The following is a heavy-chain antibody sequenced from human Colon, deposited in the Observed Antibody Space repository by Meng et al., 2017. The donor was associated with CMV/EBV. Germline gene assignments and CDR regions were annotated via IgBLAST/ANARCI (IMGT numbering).Heavy chain of an antibody. Sequence: GGSLRLSCAASGFTFNSYSMNWVRQAPGKGLEWVSSISPSSSYIYYADSVKGRFTISRDNAKNTLYLQMDSLRVEDTAVYYCARGAGGFDYWGQGTRVTVSS. D-gene: IGHD3-10*01. J-gene: IGHJ4*02. CDR3: ARGAGGFDY. CDR1: GFTFNSYS. CDR2: ISPSSSYI. V-gene: IGHV3-21*01.